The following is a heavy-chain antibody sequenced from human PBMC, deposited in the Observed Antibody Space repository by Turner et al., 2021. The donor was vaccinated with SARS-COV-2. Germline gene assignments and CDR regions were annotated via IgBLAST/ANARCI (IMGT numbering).Heavy chain of an antibody. J-gene: IGHJ4*02. V-gene: IGHV3-48*01. CDR2: IDSSSRTI. CDR1: GFTFSTYS. Sequence: EVHLVESGGGLVQPGGSLRLSCVASGFTFSTYSMNWVRQAPGKGVEWCSYIDSSSRTIYYADYVKGRFTISRDNAKNSLYLQMNSLRADDTAVYYCASPFDYWGQGTLVTVSS. CDR3: ASPFDY.